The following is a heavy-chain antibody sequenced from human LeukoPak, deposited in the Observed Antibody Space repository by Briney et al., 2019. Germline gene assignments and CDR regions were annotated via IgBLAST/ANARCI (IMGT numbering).Heavy chain of an antibody. J-gene: IGHJ4*02. D-gene: IGHD1-26*01. CDR3: AKRLDNPGSWFEC. Sequence: PGGSLRLSCAASGFTFSSYAMSWVRQAPGKGLEWVSSISAGGGGTYYADSVKGRFTISRDNSKNTLYLQMNSLRAEDTAVYYCAKRLDNPGSWFECWGQGTLVTVSS. CDR1: GFTFSSYA. CDR2: ISAGGGGT. V-gene: IGHV3-23*01.